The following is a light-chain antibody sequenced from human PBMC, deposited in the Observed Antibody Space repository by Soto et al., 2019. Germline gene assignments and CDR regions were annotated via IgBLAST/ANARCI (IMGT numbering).Light chain of an antibody. Sequence: HSVLTQPPSVSGAPGQRGPIACTGNNPSIGTGYDVHWYRHFPGAAPKLLLSGTSHRPSGVPDRFSGSKSGTSASLAITGLQADDEADYYCQTSASGLIGLIFGTGTKLTVL. J-gene: IGLJ1*01. V-gene: IGLV1-40*01. CDR3: QTSASGLIGLI. CDR1: NPSIGTGYD. CDR2: GTS.